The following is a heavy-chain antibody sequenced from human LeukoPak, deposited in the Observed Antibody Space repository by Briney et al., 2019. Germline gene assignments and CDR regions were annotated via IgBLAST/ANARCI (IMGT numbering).Heavy chain of an antibody. CDR1: GGSISSGGYY. CDR2: IYYSVST. Sequence: SETLSLTCTVSGGSISSGGYYWSWIRQHPGKGLEWIGYIYYSVSTYYNPSLKSRVTISVDTSKNQFSLKLSSVTAADTAVYYCARAYSSSWYGRGYYFDYWGQGTLVTVSS. J-gene: IGHJ4*02. V-gene: IGHV4-31*03. D-gene: IGHD6-13*01. CDR3: ARAYSSSWYGRGYYFDY.